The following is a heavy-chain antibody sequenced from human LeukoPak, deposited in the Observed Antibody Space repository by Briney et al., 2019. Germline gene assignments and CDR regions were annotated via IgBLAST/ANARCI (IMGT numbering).Heavy chain of an antibody. CDR2: INPSGGST. CDR1: GYTFTSYY. V-gene: IGHV1-46*01. Sequence: GASVKVSCKASGYTFTSYYMHWARQAPGQGLEWMGIINPSGGSTSYAQKFQGRVTMTRDTSTSSVYMELSSLRSEDTAVYYCARGGGLSGWYLYYGMDVWGQGTTVTVSS. D-gene: IGHD6-19*01. J-gene: IGHJ6*01. CDR3: ARGGGLSGWYLYYGMDV.